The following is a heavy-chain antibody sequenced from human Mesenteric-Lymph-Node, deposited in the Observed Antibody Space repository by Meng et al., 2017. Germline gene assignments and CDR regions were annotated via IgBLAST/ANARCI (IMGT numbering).Heavy chain of an antibody. Sequence: GESLKISCTASGFTFSSYEMNWVRQAPGKGLEYVSAISSNGGSTYYANSVKGRFTISRDNSKNTLYLQMGSLRAEDMAVYYCARSLLWFGEAHYYYGMDVWGQGTTVTAP. D-gene: IGHD3-10*01. CDR2: ISSNGGST. V-gene: IGHV3-64*01. CDR3: ARSLLWFGEAHYYYGMDV. J-gene: IGHJ6*02. CDR1: GFTFSSYE.